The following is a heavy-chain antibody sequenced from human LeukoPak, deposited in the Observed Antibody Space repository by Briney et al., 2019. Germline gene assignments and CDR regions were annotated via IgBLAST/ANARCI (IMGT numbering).Heavy chain of an antibody. CDR3: GRGYCSSTSCYNFYY. J-gene: IGHJ4*02. CDR2: INHSGST. V-gene: IGHV4-34*01. Sequence: SETLSLTCAVYGVSFSGYYWSWIRQPPGKGLEWIGEINHSGSTNYNPSLKSRVTISVDTSKNQFSLKLSSVTAADTYVYYCGRGYCSSTSCYNFYYWGQGTLVTVAS. D-gene: IGHD2-2*02. CDR1: GVSFSGYY.